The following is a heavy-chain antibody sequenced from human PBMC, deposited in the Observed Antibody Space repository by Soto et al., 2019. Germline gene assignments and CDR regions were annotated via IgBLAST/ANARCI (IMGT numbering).Heavy chain of an antibody. CDR2: FYHSGST. V-gene: IGHV4-38-2*01. CDR3: ARGEYYGSGNYFDY. J-gene: IGHJ4*02. Sequence: KASETLSLTCAVSGHSISSGYYWGWIRQPPGKGLEWIGSFYHSGSTYYNPSLKSRVTISVDTSKNQFSLKLSSVTAADTAVYYCARGEYYGSGNYFDYWGQGTLVIVSS. CDR1: GHSISSGYY. D-gene: IGHD3-10*01.